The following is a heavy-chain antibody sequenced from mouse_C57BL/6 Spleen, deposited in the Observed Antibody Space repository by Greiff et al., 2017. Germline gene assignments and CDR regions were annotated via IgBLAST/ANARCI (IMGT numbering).Heavy chain of an antibody. D-gene: IGHD2-1*01. V-gene: IGHV1-52*01. Sequence: QVQLQQPGAELVRPGSSVKLSCKASGYSFTSYWMHWVKQRPIQGLEWIGKIDPCASDTPYNQKFKDKATLTVDKSSSTAYMQLNSLTSAASAVYSSARLFGHYPGAIAYWGQGTLVTVSA. J-gene: IGHJ3*01. CDR1: GYSFTSYW. CDR3: ARLFGHYPGAIAY. CDR2: IDPCASDT.